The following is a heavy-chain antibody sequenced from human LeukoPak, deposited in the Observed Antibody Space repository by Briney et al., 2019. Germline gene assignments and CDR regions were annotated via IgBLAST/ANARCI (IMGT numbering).Heavy chain of an antibody. Sequence: SETLSLTCTVSGGSISSYDWSWVRQPPGKGLEFIGHVHYSGTTNYNPSLRSRVTISIDTSKKHFFLKLKSVTAADTAVYYCATGYGDFRVEGRYFYSWGQGTLVTVSS. J-gene: IGHJ4*02. CDR2: VHYSGTT. CDR1: GGSISSYD. V-gene: IGHV4-59*01. D-gene: IGHD4-17*01. CDR3: ATGYGDFRVEGRYFYS.